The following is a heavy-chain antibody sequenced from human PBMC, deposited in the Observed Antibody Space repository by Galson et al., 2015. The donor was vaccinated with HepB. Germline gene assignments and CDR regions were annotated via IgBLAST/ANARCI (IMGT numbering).Heavy chain of an antibody. V-gene: IGHV4-39*01. Sequence: SETLSLTCTVSGGSISSSSYYWGWIRQPPGKGLEWIGSIYYSGSTYYNPSLKSRVTISVDTSKNQFSLKLSSVTAADTAVYYCARHEGGYYDSSGYHHQPYSFDYWGQGTLVTVSS. CDR3: ARHEGGYYDSSGYHHQPYSFDY. CDR2: IYYSGST. CDR1: GGSISSSSYY. D-gene: IGHD3-22*01. J-gene: IGHJ4*02.